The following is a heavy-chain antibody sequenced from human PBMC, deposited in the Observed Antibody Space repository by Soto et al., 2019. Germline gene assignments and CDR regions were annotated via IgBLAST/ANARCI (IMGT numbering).Heavy chain of an antibody. Sequence: QITLKESGPTLVKPTQTLTLTCTFSGFSLSTSGVGVGWIRQPPGKALEWLALIYWDDDKRYSPSLKSRLTITKDTSKNQVVLTMTNMDPVDTATYYCAHTPDCSGGSCYPNYYFDYWGQGTLVTVSS. CDR3: AHTPDCSGGSCYPNYYFDY. CDR2: IYWDDDK. V-gene: IGHV2-5*02. J-gene: IGHJ4*02. D-gene: IGHD2-15*01. CDR1: GFSLSTSGVG.